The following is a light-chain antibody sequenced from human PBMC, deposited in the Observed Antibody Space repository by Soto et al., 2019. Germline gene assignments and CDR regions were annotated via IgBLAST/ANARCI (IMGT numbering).Light chain of an antibody. J-gene: IGKJ1*01. Sequence: IVLTRSPATLSLPQGERAALSCRASQSVSSSYLAWYQQKPGQAPRLLIYGASSRATGIPDRFSGSGSGTDFTLTISRLETEDFAVYYCQQYGSSRTFGQGTKVDIK. CDR3: QQYGSSRT. CDR2: GAS. CDR1: QSVSSSY. V-gene: IGKV3-20*01.